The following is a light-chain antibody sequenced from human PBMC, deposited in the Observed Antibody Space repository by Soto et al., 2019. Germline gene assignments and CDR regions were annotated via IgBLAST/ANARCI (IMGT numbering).Light chain of an antibody. Sequence: DIQMTQSPSTLSASVGDRVTITCRASQSVSSWLAWYQQKLGKPPKLLIYDASTLEVGVPSRFSGSGSGTEFTLTISSLQPDDFAIYYCQQYNSYSLTFGGGTKVDIK. CDR3: QQYNSYSLT. J-gene: IGKJ4*01. V-gene: IGKV1-5*01. CDR1: QSVSSW. CDR2: DAS.